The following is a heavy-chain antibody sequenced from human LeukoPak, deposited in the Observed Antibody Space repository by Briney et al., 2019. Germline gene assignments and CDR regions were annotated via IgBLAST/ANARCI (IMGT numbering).Heavy chain of an antibody. CDR3: ARVNYGLGSYEFGMDV. CDR1: GFTFSSYE. Sequence: PGGSLRLSCAASGFTFSSYEMNWVRQAPGKGLEWVSYISSSGSTIYYADSVKGRFTISRDNAKNSLYLQMNSLRAEDTAVYYCARVNYGLGSYEFGMDVWGPGTTVTVSS. J-gene: IGHJ6*02. V-gene: IGHV3-48*03. D-gene: IGHD3-10*01. CDR2: ISSSGSTI.